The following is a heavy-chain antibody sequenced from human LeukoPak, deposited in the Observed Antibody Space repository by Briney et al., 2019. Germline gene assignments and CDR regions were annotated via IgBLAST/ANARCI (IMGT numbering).Heavy chain of an antibody. CDR1: GGSTSSSSYY. V-gene: IGHV4-39*01. J-gene: IGHJ3*02. Sequence: PSETLSLTCTVSGGSTSSSSYYWGWIRQPPGKGLEWIGSIYYSGSTYYNPSLKSRVTISVDTSKNQFSLKLSSVTAADTAVFYCARLPNKYCSGGSCYSQDIWGQGTMVTVSS. D-gene: IGHD2-15*01. CDR3: ARLPNKYCSGGSCYSQDI. CDR2: IYYSGST.